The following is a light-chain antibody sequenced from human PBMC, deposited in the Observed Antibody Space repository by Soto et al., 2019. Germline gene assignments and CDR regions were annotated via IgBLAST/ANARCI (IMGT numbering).Light chain of an antibody. CDR1: SSDIGTYNY. CDR3: NSYTSSSTLDV. J-gene: IGLJ1*01. Sequence: QSVLTQPASVSGSPGQSITISCTGTSSDIGTYNYVSWYQQHPGQAPKLMLYEVSNRPSGVSNRFFGSKAGNTASLTISGLQAEDEADYFCNSYTSSSTLDVFGTGTKLTVL. CDR2: EVS. V-gene: IGLV2-14*01.